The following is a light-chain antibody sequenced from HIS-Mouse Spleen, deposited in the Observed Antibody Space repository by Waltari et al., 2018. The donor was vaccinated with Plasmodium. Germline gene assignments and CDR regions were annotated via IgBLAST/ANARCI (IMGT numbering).Light chain of an antibody. CDR3: YSTDSSGNHRV. J-gene: IGLJ3*02. V-gene: IGLV3-10*01. CDR2: EDS. CDR1: ALPKKY. Sequence: SYELTQPPSVSVSPGQTARITCSGNALPKKYAYWYQQKSGQAPVLVIYEDSKRPSGIPERFAGSSSGTMANLTISGAQVEDEADYYWYSTDSSGNHRVFGGGTKLTVL.